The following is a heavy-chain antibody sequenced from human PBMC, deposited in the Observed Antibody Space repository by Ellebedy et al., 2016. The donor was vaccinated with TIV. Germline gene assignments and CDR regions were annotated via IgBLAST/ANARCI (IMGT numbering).Heavy chain of an antibody. J-gene: IGHJ4*02. D-gene: IGHD2-15*01. CDR3: ARGLQLDDVVVVAGYDY. Sequence: MPSETLSLTCAVYGGSLSGYYWGWIRQAPGKGLEWIGDINHSGSANYNPSLKSRVTISVATSKNHFSLKLSSVTAADTAVYYCARGLQLDDVVVVAGYDYWGQGTLVTVSS. CDR1: GGSLSGYY. CDR2: INHSGSA. V-gene: IGHV4-34*01.